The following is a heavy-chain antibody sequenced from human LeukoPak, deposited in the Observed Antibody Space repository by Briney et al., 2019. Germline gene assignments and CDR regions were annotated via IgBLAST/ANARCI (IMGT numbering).Heavy chain of an antibody. D-gene: IGHD3-22*01. CDR2: FDPEDGET. CDR1: GYTLTELS. Sequence: ASVKVSCKVSGYTLTELSMHWVRQAPGKGLEWMGGFDPEDGETIYAQTFQGRVTMTEDTSTDAAYMELSSLRSEDTAVYYCARGPMYYYDSSGADYWGQGTLITVSS. J-gene: IGHJ4*02. V-gene: IGHV1-24*01. CDR3: ARGPMYYYDSSGADY.